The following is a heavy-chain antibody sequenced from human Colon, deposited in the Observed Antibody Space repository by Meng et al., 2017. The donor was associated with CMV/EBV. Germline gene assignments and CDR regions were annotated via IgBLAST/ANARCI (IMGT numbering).Heavy chain of an antibody. J-gene: IGHJ4*02. CDR2: VYKTGGT. V-gene: IGHV4-59*01. CDR1: GGFISDYY. Sequence: SETLSLTCTVSGGFISDYYWTWIRQPPGKGLEWIGYVYKTGGTYYNPSLKSRVNISVDTSKNQFSLKLSSVTAADTAVYYCARSRLGDILTGYLYYFDYWGQGALVTVSS. CDR3: ARSRLGDILTGYLYYFDY. D-gene: IGHD3-9*01.